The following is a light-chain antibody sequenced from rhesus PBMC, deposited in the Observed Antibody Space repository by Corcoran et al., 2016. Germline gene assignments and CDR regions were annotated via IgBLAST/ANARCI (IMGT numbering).Light chain of an antibody. Sequence: QAALTHPRSVSGYPGQSVTISCTGTSSDIGGYTYVSWYQQHPGTAPKLMIYEVSKRPSGVSDRFSGSTSGNTASLTISGLQAEDEADYYCSSYAGSNTFIFGAGTRLTVL. CDR3: SSYAGSNTFI. CDR1: SSDIGGYTY. CDR2: EVS. V-gene: IGLV2-32*02. J-gene: IGLJ1*01.